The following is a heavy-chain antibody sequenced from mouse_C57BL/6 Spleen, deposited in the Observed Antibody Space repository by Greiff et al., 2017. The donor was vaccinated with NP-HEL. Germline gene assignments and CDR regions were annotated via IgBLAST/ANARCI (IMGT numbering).Heavy chain of an antibody. CDR1: GFTFSSYA. D-gene: IGHD1-1*01. J-gene: IGHJ1*03. V-gene: IGHV5-4*03. CDR3: ARALLGSSYWYFDV. CDR2: ISDGGSYT. Sequence: EVKLVESGGGLVKPGGSLKLSCAASGFTFSSYAMSWVRQTPEKRLEWVATISDGGSYTYYPDNVKGRFTISRDNAKNNLYLQMSHLKSEDTAMYYCARALLGSSYWYFDVWGTGTTVTVSS.